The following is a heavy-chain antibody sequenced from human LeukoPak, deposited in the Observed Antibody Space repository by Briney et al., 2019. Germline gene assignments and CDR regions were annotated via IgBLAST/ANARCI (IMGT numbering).Heavy chain of an antibody. V-gene: IGHV4-39*01. J-gene: IGHJ4*02. D-gene: IGHD3-22*01. Sequence: SETLSLTCTVSGGSISSSSYYWGWIRQPPGRGLEWIGSIYYTANTYYNSSLKSRVTISVDTSKNQFSLKLSSVTAADSAVYYCARRDHYDSSGYFDYWGQGTLVTVSS. CDR2: IYYTANT. CDR1: GGSISSSSYY. CDR3: ARRDHYDSSGYFDY.